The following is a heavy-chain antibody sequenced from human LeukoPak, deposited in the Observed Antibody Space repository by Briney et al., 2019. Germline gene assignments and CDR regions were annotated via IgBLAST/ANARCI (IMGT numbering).Heavy chain of an antibody. V-gene: IGHV3-30-3*01. D-gene: IGHD3-16*01. CDR3: AKDSPHDYVWANYKLGWFFDY. J-gene: IGHJ4*02. CDR2: ISYDGSNK. CDR1: GFTFSSYA. Sequence: GGSLRLSCAASGFTFSSYAMHWVRQAPGKGLEWVAVISYDGSNKYYADSVKGRFTISRDNSKNTLYLQMNSLRAEDTAVYYCAKDSPHDYVWANYKLGWFFDYWGQGTLVTVSS.